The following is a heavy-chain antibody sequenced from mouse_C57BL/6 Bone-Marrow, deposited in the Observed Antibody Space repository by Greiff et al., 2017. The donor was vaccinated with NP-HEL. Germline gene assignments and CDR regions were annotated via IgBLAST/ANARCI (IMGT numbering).Heavy chain of an antibody. V-gene: IGHV1-11*01. D-gene: IGHD1-1*01. J-gene: IGHJ1*03. CDR2: IYPVSGDT. CDR3: AYGSSPWCFDV. CDR1: GYTFTDYI. Sequence: QVQLQQSGAELASPGASVTLSCKASGYTFTDYIMHWVKQRPGRGLEWIGRIYPVSGDTKYNEKFKGKATLTVDRPSSTVYMVLNSLTSENSAVYYCAYGSSPWCFDVWGTGTTVTVSA.